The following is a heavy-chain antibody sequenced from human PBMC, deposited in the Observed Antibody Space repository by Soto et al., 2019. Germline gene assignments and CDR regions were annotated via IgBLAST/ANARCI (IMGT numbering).Heavy chain of an antibody. V-gene: IGHV3-15*07. CDR2: IRSKAYGGTT. CDR3: TRWGLTTVTTGEIDY. CDR1: GFTFSNAW. Sequence: GGSLRLSCAASGFTFSNAWINWVRQAPGKGLEWVGRIRSKAYGGTTEYAAAVKGRFTISRDDSKSIAYLQMNSLKTEDTAVYYCTRWGLTTVTTGEIDYWGQGTLVTVSS. J-gene: IGHJ4*02. D-gene: IGHD4-17*01.